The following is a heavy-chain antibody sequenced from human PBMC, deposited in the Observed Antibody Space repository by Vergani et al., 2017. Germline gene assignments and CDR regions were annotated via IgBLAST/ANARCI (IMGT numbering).Heavy chain of an antibody. Sequence: QVQLVQSGAEVKKPGSSVKVSCKASGGTFSSYTISWVRQAPGQGLEWMGRIIPILGIANYAQKFQVRVTITADKSTSTAYMELSSLRSEDTAVYYCARGLYSSSSGLGYFDLWGRGTLVTVSS. J-gene: IGHJ2*01. V-gene: IGHV1-69*02. CDR3: ARGLYSSSSGLGYFDL. D-gene: IGHD6-6*01. CDR2: IIPILGIA. CDR1: GGTFSSYT.